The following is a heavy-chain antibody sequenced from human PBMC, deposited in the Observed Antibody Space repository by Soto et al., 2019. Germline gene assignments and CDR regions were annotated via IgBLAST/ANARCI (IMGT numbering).Heavy chain of an antibody. J-gene: IGHJ6*02. CDR3: ARSAAARRRYYYYGMDV. Sequence: ASVKVSCKASGYTFTSYDINWVRHATGQGLEWMGWMNPNSGNTGYAQKFQGRVTMTRNTSISTAYMELSSLRSEDTDVYYCARSAAARRRYYYYGMDVWGQGTTVTVSS. CDR1: GYTFTSYD. CDR2: MNPNSGNT. D-gene: IGHD6-6*01. V-gene: IGHV1-8*01.